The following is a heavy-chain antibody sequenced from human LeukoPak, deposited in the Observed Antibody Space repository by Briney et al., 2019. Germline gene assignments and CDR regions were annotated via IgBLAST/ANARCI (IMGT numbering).Heavy chain of an antibody. CDR2: MNPNSGNT. V-gene: IGHV1-8*03. CDR1: GYTFTSYD. CDR3: AIGHYDFWSGYYGYYYYYYMEV. Sequence: ASVKASYMASGYTFTSYDINWVRQATGQGLEWMGWMNPNSGNTGYAQKFQGRVTITRNTSITTAYMELSSLRSEDTAVYYCAIGHYDFWSGYYGYYYYYYMEVWGKGTTVTVSS. J-gene: IGHJ6*03. D-gene: IGHD3-3*01.